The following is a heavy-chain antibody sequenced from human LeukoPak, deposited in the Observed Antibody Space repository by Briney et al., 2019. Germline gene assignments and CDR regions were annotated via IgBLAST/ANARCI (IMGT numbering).Heavy chain of an antibody. CDR1: GYTFTSYY. Sequence: ASVKVSCKASGYTFTSYYMHWVRQAPGQGLEWMGIINPSGGSTSYAQKFQGRVTMTRDTSTSTVYMELSSLRAEDTAVYYCAKSPGPPGGEWELLRLDYWGQGTLVTVSS. V-gene: IGHV1-46*01. D-gene: IGHD1-26*01. CDR2: INPSGGST. CDR3: AKSPGPPGGEWELLRLDY. J-gene: IGHJ4*02.